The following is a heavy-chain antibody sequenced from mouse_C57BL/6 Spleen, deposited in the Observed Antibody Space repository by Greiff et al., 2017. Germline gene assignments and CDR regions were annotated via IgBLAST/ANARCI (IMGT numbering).Heavy chain of an antibody. J-gene: IGHJ1*03. Sequence: EVQRVESGPGLVKPSPSLSLTCSVTGYSITSGYYWNWIRQFPGNKLEWMGYISYDGSNNYNPSLKNRIPFTRDTSNNQFFLKLNAVTTEDTATYDCARGVVKGYFDVWGTGTTVTVSS. CDR1: GYSITSGYY. D-gene: IGHD1-1*02. V-gene: IGHV3-6*01. CDR3: ARGVVKGYFDV. CDR2: ISYDGSN.